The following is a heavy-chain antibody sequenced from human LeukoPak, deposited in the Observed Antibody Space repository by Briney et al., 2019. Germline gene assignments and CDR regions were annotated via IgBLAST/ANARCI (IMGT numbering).Heavy chain of an antibody. V-gene: IGHV3-7*01. Sequence: PGGSLRLSCAASGFTFSNAWMSWVRQAPGKGLEWVANIKKDGSEKNYVDSVKGRFTISRDNAKNSLYLQMNSLRAEDTAVYYCAADGYISPFDYWGQGTLVTVSS. D-gene: IGHD5-24*01. CDR3: AADGYISPFDY. CDR1: GFTFSNAW. J-gene: IGHJ4*02. CDR2: IKKDGSEK.